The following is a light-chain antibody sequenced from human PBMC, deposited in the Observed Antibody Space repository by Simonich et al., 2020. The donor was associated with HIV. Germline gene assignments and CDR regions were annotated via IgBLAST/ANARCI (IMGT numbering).Light chain of an antibody. Sequence: EIVMTQSPATLSVSPGERATLSCRASQSISSNLAWYQQKPGQAPRLLIYGASTRATGFPARFRGSGSGTEFTLTISSLQSEDFAVYYCQHYNSWPPMCTFGQGTKLEIK. V-gene: IGKV3-15*01. J-gene: IGKJ2*02. CDR3: QHYNSWPPMCT. CDR2: GAS. CDR1: QSISSN.